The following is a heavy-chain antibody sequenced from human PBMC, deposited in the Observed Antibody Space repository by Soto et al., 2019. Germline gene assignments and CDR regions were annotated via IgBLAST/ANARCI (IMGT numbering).Heavy chain of an antibody. V-gene: IGHV4-31*03. J-gene: IGHJ5*02. D-gene: IGHD5-12*01. Sequence: QVQLQESGPGLMKPSQTLSLTCTVSGGSISSGGYYWSWIRQHPGKGLEWIGYIYYSGGTYYNPSLKSRVSXSXXXSXXKFSLKLSSVTAADTAVYYCAREEGGGYDHRWFDPWGQGTLVTVSS. CDR3: AREEGGGYDHRWFDP. CDR2: IYYSGGT. CDR1: GGSISSGGYY.